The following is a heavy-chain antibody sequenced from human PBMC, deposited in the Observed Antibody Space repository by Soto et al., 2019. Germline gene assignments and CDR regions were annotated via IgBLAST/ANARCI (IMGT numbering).Heavy chain of an antibody. CDR2: IYYSGST. Sequence: QVQLQESGPGLVKPSQTLSLTCTVSGGSISSGGYYWSWIRQHPVKGLEWIGYIYYSGSTYYNPSLKSRVTISVDTSKNQFSLELSSVTAADTAVYYCATKNGGYSSTYSSSWYSYFQHWGQGTLVTVSS. V-gene: IGHV4-31*03. J-gene: IGHJ1*01. D-gene: IGHD6-13*01. CDR3: ATKNGGYSSTYSSSWYSYFQH. CDR1: GGSISSGGYY.